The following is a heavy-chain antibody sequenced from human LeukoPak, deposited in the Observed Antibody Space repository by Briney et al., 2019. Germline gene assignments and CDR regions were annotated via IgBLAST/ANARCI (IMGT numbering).Heavy chain of an antibody. D-gene: IGHD6-19*01. J-gene: IGHJ1*01. CDR2: ISGSGGST. CDR3: AKDRGRSGWYEEYFQH. Sequence: GGSLRLSCAASGFTFSSYAMRWVRQAPGKGLEWVSDISGSGGSTYYADSVKGRFTISRDNSKNTLYLQMNSLRAEDTAVYYCAKDRGRSGWYEEYFQHWGQGTLVTVSS. CDR1: GFTFSSYA. V-gene: IGHV3-23*01.